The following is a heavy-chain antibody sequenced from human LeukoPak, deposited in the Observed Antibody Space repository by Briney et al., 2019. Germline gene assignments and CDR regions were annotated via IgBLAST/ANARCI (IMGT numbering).Heavy chain of an antibody. CDR2: ISWNSGSI. D-gene: IGHD6-19*01. Sequence: GGSLRLSCAASGFTFDDYAMHWVRQAPGKGLEWVSGISWNSGSIGHADSVKGRFTISRDNAKNSLYLQMNSLRAEDTALYYCAKGPYSSGWYYFDYWGQGTLVTVSS. V-gene: IGHV3-9*01. CDR3: AKGPYSSGWYYFDY. J-gene: IGHJ4*02. CDR1: GFTFDDYA.